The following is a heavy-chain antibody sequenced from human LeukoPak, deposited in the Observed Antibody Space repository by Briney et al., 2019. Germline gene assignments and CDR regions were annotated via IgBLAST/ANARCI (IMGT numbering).Heavy chain of an antibody. CDR3: ARDLHGSGTWDWFDP. CDR1: GGSISSYY. CDR2: VYTNGNT. J-gene: IGHJ5*02. Sequence: SSVTLSLTCTVSGGSISSYYWSWIRQPAGKGLEWIGRVYTNGNTNHNPSLKSRVTMSLDTSKNQFSLKLNSVTAADTAMYYCARDLHGSGTWDWFDPWGQGTLVTVSS. V-gene: IGHV4-4*07. D-gene: IGHD3-10*01.